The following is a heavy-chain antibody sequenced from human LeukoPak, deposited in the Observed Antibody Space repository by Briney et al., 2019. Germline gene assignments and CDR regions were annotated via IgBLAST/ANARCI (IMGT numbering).Heavy chain of an antibody. Sequence: GGSLRLSCAASGFTFSDSWMSWVRQAPGKGPEWVANIKQDGSEEHYVDSVKGQFTVSRDNARNSLFLQMNSLRVEDTAVYYCATYKRWVAGDVWGQGTTVSVSS. J-gene: IGHJ6*02. V-gene: IGHV3-7*01. CDR3: ATYKRWVAGDV. D-gene: IGHD1-14*01. CDR1: GFTFSDSW. CDR2: IKQDGSEE.